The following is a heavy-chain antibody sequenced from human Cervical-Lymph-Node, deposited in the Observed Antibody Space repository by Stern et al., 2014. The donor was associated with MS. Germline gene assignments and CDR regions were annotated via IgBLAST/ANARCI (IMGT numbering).Heavy chain of an antibody. V-gene: IGHV4-31*03. D-gene: IGHD1-14*01. J-gene: IGHJ4*02. CDR2: IYYRGST. CDR1: GGSISSGGYY. CDR3: ARWPDSRPGGGFDY. Sequence: QLQLQESGPGLVKPSQTLSLTCTVSGGSISSGGYYWRWLRQHPGKGLEWIGYIYYRGSTYYNPSLKSRVTISVDTSKNQFSLKLSSVTAADTAVYYCARWPDSRPGGGFDYWGQGTLVTVSS.